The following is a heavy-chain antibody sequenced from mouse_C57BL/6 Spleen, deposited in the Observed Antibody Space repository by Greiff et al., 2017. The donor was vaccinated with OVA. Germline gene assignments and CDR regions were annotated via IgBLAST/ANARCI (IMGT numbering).Heavy chain of an antibody. CDR1: GYTFTSYW. CDR2: IDPSDSET. V-gene: IGHV1-52*01. Sequence: QVQLQQPGAELVRPGSSVKLSCKASGYTFTSYWMHWVKQRPIQGLEWIGNIDPSDSETHYNQKFKDKATLTVDKSSSTAYMQLSSLTSEDSAVYYCEMGHGYDGVYYAMDYWGQGTSVTVSS. D-gene: IGHD2-2*01. CDR3: EMGHGYDGVYYAMDY. J-gene: IGHJ4*01.